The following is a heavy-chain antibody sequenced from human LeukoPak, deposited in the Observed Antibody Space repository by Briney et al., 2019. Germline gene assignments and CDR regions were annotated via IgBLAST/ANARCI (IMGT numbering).Heavy chain of an antibody. CDR3: AKDGHDYGDYEPIHFDY. D-gene: IGHD4-17*01. CDR2: ISGSGGST. Sequence: GGSLRLSCAASGFTFSSYAMSWVRQAPGKGLEWVSAISGSGGSTYYADSVKGRFTISRDNSKNTLYLQMNSLRAEDTAVYYCAKDGHDYGDYEPIHFDYWGQGTLVTVSS. J-gene: IGHJ4*02. V-gene: IGHV3-23*01. CDR1: GFTFSSYA.